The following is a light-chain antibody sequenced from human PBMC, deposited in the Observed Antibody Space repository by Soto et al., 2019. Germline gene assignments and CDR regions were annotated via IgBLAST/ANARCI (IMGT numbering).Light chain of an antibody. CDR3: CSYAGSSTGV. V-gene: IGLV2-23*01. J-gene: IGLJ3*02. CDR1: SSDVGRYNL. Sequence: QSVLTQPASVSGSPGQSITISCTGTSSDVGRYNLVSWYQQHPGKAPKLMIYEGSKRPSGVSNRFSGSKSGNTASLTISGLQAEDEAEYHCCSYAGSSTGVFGGGTKGTDL. CDR2: EGS.